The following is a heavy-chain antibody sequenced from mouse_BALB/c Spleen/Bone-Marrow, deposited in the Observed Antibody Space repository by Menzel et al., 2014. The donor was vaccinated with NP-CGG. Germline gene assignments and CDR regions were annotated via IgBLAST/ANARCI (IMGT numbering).Heavy chain of an antibody. CDR2: IDPANGNT. CDR1: GFNIKDTY. CDR3: ANYYYGSSLFAY. Sequence: VQLQQSGAELVKPGASVKLSCTASGFNIKDTYMHWVKQRPEQGLEWIGRIDPANGNTKYDPKFQGKATITADTSSNTAYLQLSSLTSEDTAVYYCANYYYGSSLFAYWDQGTLVTVSA. J-gene: IGHJ3*01. D-gene: IGHD1-1*01. V-gene: IGHV14-3*02.